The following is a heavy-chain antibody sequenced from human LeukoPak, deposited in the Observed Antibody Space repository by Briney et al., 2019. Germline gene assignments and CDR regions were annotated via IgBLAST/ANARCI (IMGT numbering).Heavy chain of an antibody. D-gene: IGHD7-27*01. CDR1: GFTFSSYG. J-gene: IGHJ4*02. V-gene: IGHV3-30*02. Sequence: PGGSLRLSCAASGFTFSSYGMHWVRQAPGKGLEWVAFIRYDGSNKYCADSVKGRFTISRDNSKNTLYLQMNSLRAEDTAVYYCAKDRGLTGDLRGFDYWGLGTLVTVSS. CDR2: IRYDGSNK. CDR3: AKDRGLTGDLRGFDY.